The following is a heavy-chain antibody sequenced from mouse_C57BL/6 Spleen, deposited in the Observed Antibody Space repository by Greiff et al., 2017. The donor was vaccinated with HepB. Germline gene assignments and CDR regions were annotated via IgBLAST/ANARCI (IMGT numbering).Heavy chain of an antibody. CDR2: ISSGSSTI. CDR1: GFTFSDYG. V-gene: IGHV5-17*01. D-gene: IGHD2-3*01. CDR3: ATPDGYYDSAWFAY. Sequence: EVQVVESGGGLVKPGGSLKLSCAASGFTFSDYGMHWVRQAPEKGLEWVAYISSGSSTIYYADTVKGRLTISRDNAKNTLFLQMTSLRSEDTAMYYCATPDGYYDSAWFAYWGQGTLVTVSA. J-gene: IGHJ3*01.